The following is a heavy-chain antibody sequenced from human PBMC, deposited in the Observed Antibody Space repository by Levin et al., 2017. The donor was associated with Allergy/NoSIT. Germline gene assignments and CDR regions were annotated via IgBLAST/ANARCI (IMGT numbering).Heavy chain of an antibody. Sequence: PEASVKVSCAASGFTLSSKWMHWVRQAPGRGLVWVSRSKYDGSSTSYAASVKGRFTISRDNAKNTLYLQMDSLRVEDTAVYYCARSDYFDYWGQGTLVTVSS. CDR2: SKYDGSST. CDR1: GFTLSSKW. V-gene: IGHV3-74*01. CDR3: ARSDYFDY. J-gene: IGHJ4*02.